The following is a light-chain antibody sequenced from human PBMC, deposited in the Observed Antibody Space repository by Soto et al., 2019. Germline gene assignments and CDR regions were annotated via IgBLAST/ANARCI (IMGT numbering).Light chain of an antibody. CDR3: CSYAGSYTVV. J-gene: IGLJ2*01. Sequence: QSALTQPRSVSGSPGQSVTISCTGTSSDVGGYNYVSWYQQHPGKAPKLMIYDVTKRPSGVPDRFSGSKSGNTASLTISGLHAEDEADYSCCSYAGSYTVVFGGGTKLTVL. CDR1: SSDVGGYNY. V-gene: IGLV2-11*01. CDR2: DVT.